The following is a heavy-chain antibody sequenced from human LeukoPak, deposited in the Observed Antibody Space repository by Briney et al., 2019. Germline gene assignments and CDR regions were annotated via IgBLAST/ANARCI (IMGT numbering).Heavy chain of an antibody. J-gene: IGHJ4*02. Sequence: GGSLRLSCAASGFTVSAYYMSWVRQAPGKGLERVSVLFGGGTIYYADSVNGRFTISRDNSKNTLYLQLNSLRAEDTAVYYCARGPRVATYYYFDYWGQGTLVTVSS. CDR2: LFGGGTI. D-gene: IGHD1-1*01. CDR3: ARGPRVATYYYFDY. CDR1: GFTVSAYY. V-gene: IGHV3-53*01.